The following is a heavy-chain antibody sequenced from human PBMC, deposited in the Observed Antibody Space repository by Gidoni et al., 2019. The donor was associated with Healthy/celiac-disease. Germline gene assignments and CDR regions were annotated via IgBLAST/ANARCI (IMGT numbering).Heavy chain of an antibody. CDR3: ASYDILTDSLDY. CDR2: ITSSSSYI. Sequence: ELQLVESGGGLVKPGGSLRLSCVASGFTFNCCTMNWVRQAPGKGLEWVSSITSSSSYIYYADSVKGRFTISRDNAKNSLYLQMNSLRAEDTAVYYCASYDILTDSLDYWGQGTLVTVSS. CDR1: GFTFNCCT. V-gene: IGHV3-21*01. J-gene: IGHJ4*02. D-gene: IGHD3-9*01.